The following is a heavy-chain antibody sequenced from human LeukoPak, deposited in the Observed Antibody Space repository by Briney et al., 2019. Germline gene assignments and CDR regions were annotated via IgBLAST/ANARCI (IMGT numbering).Heavy chain of an antibody. J-gene: IGHJ3*02. Sequence: GGSLRLSCAASGFTFSNAWMSWVRQAPGKGLEWVGRIKSKTDGGTTDYAAPVKGRFTISRDDSKNTLYLQMNSLKTEDTAVYYCTTRPPVVALDAFDIWGQGTIVTVSS. D-gene: IGHD3-22*01. CDR3: TTRPPVVALDAFDI. CDR2: IKSKTDGGTT. CDR1: GFTFSNAW. V-gene: IGHV3-15*01.